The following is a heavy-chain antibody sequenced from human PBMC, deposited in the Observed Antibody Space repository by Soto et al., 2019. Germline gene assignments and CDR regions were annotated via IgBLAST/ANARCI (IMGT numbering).Heavy chain of an antibody. CDR2: INPNSGGT. Sequence: ASGQVSCKASGYTFTGYYMHCVRQAPGQGLEWMGWINPNSGGTNYAQKFQGWVTMTRDTSISTAYMELSRLRSDDTAVYYCAMDHSSGWYDAFDIWGQGTMVTVSS. CDR3: AMDHSSGWYDAFDI. CDR1: GYTFTGYY. D-gene: IGHD6-19*01. V-gene: IGHV1-2*04. J-gene: IGHJ3*02.